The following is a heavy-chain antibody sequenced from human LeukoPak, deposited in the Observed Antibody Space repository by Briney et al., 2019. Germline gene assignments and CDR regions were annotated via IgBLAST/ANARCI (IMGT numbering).Heavy chain of an antibody. CDR2: ISGSGGST. Sequence: PGGSLRLSCAASGFTFSSYAMSWVRQAPGKGLEWVSAISGSGGSTYYADSVKGRFTISRDNSKNTLYLQMNSLRAEDTAVYYCATGVAAAGTGDDYFDYWGQGTLVTVSS. V-gene: IGHV3-23*01. CDR3: ATGVAAAGTGDDYFDY. J-gene: IGHJ4*02. CDR1: GFTFSSYA. D-gene: IGHD6-13*01.